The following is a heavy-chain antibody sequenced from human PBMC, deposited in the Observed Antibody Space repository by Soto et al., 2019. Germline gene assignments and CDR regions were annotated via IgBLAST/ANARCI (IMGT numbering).Heavy chain of an antibody. V-gene: IGHV1-18*01. CDR1: GYTFTSYG. Sequence: ASVKVSCKASGYTFTSYGISWVRQAPGQGLEWMGWISAYNGNTNYAQKLQGRVTMTTDTSTSTAYMELSSLRSDDTAVYYCAMNLAAAGSFDSWGQGTLVTVSS. D-gene: IGHD6-13*01. CDR3: AMNLAAAGSFDS. CDR2: ISAYNGNT. J-gene: IGHJ4*01.